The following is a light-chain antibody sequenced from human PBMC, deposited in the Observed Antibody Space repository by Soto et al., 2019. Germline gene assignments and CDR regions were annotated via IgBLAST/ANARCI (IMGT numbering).Light chain of an antibody. J-gene: IGKJ5*01. CDR2: AAS. CDR1: QGISSY. Sequence: AIRMTQSPSSLSASTGDRVTITCRASQGISSYLAWYQQKPGKAPKLLIYAASTLQSRVPSRFSGSGSGTDFPLTLSCQQPEDFATYYCQQYDSYPPTFGQGTRLEIK. CDR3: QQYDSYPPT. V-gene: IGKV1-8*01.